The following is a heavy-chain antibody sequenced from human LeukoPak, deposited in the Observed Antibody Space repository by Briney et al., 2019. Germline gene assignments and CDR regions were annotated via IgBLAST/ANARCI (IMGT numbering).Heavy chain of an antibody. V-gene: IGHV3-23*01. CDR1: GFAFSSYA. J-gene: IGHJ4*02. D-gene: IGHD3-10*01. Sequence: PGGSLRLSCAASGFAFSSYAMSWVRQAPGKGLEWVSAISGSGGSTYYADSVKGRFTISRDNSKNTLYLQMNSLRAEDTALYYCARSGSNYYASGPDYWGQGTLVTFSS. CDR3: ARSGSNYYASGPDY. CDR2: ISGSGGST.